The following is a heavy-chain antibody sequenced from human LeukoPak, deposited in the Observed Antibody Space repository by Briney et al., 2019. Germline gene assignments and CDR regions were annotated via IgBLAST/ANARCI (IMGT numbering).Heavy chain of an antibody. CDR3: ARQPGGGNSYYFDY. CDR2: INHSGST. CDR1: GGSFSGYY. D-gene: IGHD4-23*01. V-gene: IGHV4-34*01. J-gene: IGHJ4*02. Sequence: KPSETLSLTCAVYGGSFSGYYWSWIRQPPGKGLEWIGEINHSGSTNYNPSLKSRVTISVDTSKNQFSLKLRSVTAADTAVYYCARQPGGGNSYYFDYWGQGTLVTVSS.